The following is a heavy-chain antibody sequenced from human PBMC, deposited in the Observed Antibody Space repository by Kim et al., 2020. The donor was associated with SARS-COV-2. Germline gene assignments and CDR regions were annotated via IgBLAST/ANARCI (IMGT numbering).Heavy chain of an antibody. V-gene: IGHV3-33*01. Sequence: GGSLRLSCAASGFTFSSYGMHWVRQAPGKGLEWVAVIWYDGSNKYYADSVKGRFTISRDNSKNTLYLQMNSLRAEDTAVYYCARDGRHYDILTGYPKDWGQGTLVTVSS. J-gene: IGHJ4*02. CDR1: GFTFSSYG. CDR3: ARDGRHYDILTGYPKD. CDR2: IWYDGSNK. D-gene: IGHD3-9*01.